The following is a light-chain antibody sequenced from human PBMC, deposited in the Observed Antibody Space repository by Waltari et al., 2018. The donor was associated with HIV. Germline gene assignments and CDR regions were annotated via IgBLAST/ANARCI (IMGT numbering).Light chain of an antibody. J-gene: IGKJ4*01. V-gene: IGKV3-15*01. CDR2: GAS. CDR1: QSVSRN. Sequence: DIVMLQSPGTLSVSPGETATLSCRASQSVSRNLAWYQQKPGQPPRLLSYGASTRATGSPARFRATGFWTEFTLTISSLQSEDFAVYYGQQYNIWPPLTFGGGTKVE. CDR3: QQYNIWPPLT.